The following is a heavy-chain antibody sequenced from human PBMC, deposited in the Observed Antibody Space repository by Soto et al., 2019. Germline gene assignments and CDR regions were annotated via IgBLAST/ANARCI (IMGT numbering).Heavy chain of an antibody. D-gene: IGHD1-26*01. J-gene: IGHJ4*02. CDR2: ISGSTYST. CDR3: AKLYSLSSTFIDH. Sequence: PGGSLRLSCAGSGFTFSSYAMSWVRQAPGKGLEWVSGISGSTYSTHYADSVKGRLTVSRDNSQNTLYLQMNSLRAEDTAVYYCAKLYSLSSTFIDHWGQGTLVTVSS. V-gene: IGHV3-23*01. CDR1: GFTFSSYA.